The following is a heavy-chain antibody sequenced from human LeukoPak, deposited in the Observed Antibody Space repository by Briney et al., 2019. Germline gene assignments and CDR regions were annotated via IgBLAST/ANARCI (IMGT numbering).Heavy chain of an antibody. V-gene: IGHV3-23*01. CDR3: AKTRFVITMSDAFDI. Sequence: PGGSPRLSCAASGFTFSSYAMSWVRQAPGKGLEWVSAISGSGGSTYYADPVKGRFTISRDNSKNTLYLQMNSLRAEDTAVYYCAKTRFVITMSDAFDIWGQGTMVTVSS. D-gene: IGHD3-10*02. J-gene: IGHJ3*02. CDR1: GFTFSSYA. CDR2: ISGSGGST.